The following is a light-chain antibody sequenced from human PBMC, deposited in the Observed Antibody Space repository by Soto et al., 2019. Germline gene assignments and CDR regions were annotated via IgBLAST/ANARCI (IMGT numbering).Light chain of an antibody. J-gene: IGLJ2*01. CDR1: SSDVGGYNY. Sequence: QSALTQPASVSGSPGQSITISCTGTSSDVGGYNYVSWYQHHPGKAPKLMIYEVSYRPSGVSNRFSGSKSGNTASLTISGLQAEDEADDYCNSYTSTSTRVVFGGGTKLTVL. CDR3: NSYTSTSTRVV. CDR2: EVS. V-gene: IGLV2-14*01.